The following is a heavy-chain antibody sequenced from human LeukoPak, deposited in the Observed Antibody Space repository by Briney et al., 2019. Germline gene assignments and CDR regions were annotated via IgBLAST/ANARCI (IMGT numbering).Heavy chain of an antibody. J-gene: IGHJ6*03. CDR1: GGSISSYY. CDR3: AREAKELYYYYYYMDV. D-gene: IGHD1-7*01. CDR2: IYTSGST. Sequence: SXTLSLTCTVSGGSISSYYWSWIRQPAGKGLEWIGRIYTSGSTNYNPSLKSRVTMSVDTSKNHFSLKLSSVTAADTAVYYCAREAKELYYYYYYMDVWGKGTTVTVSS. V-gene: IGHV4-4*07.